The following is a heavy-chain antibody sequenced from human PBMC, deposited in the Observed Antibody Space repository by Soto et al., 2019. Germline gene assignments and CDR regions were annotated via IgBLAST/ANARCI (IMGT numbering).Heavy chain of an antibody. CDR2: ISGSGGST. D-gene: IGHD5-18*01. J-gene: IGHJ4*02. CDR1: GFTFSSYA. V-gene: IGHV3-23*01. CDR3: AKDQGRYSYGIGSLDY. Sequence: EVQLLESGGGLVQPGGSLRLSCAASGFTFSSYAMSWVRQAPGKGLEWVSAISGSGGSTYYADSVKGRFTISRDNSKNTLYLQMNSLRAEDTAVYYCAKDQGRYSYGIGSLDYWGQGTLVTVSS.